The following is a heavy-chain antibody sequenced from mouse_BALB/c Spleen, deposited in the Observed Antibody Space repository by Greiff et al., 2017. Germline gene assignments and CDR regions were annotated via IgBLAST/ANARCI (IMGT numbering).Heavy chain of an antibody. V-gene: IGHV1-31*01. Sequence: EVQLQQSGPELVKPGASVKISCKASGYSFTGYYMHWVKQSHVKSLEWIGRINPYNGATSYNQNFKDKASLTVDKSSSTAYMELHSLTSEDSAVYYCARGLTTATDFDYWGQGTTLTVSS. CDR3: ARGLTTATDFDY. CDR1: GYSFTGYY. CDR2: INPYNGAT. J-gene: IGHJ2*01. D-gene: IGHD1-2*01.